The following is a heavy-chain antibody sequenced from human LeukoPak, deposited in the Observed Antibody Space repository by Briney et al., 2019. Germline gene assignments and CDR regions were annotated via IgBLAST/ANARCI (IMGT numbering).Heavy chain of an antibody. V-gene: IGHV1-69*13. CDR2: FIPIFGTA. D-gene: IGHD2-8*01. J-gene: IGHJ6*03. Sequence: SVKVSCKASGGAFNSYAISWVRQAPGQGFEWMGGFIPIFGTANYVQKFQGRVMITADESTSTAYMDLNSLRSEDTAVYYCARSPPGLIYMDVWGKGTTVSVSS. CDR3: ARSPPGLIYMDV. CDR1: GGAFNSYA.